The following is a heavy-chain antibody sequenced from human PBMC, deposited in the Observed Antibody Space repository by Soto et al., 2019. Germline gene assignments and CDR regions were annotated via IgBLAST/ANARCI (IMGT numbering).Heavy chain of an antibody. CDR1: GGSVSSGSYY. CDR3: ASGPRDFWSGYPNYGMDV. J-gene: IGHJ6*02. D-gene: IGHD3-3*01. CDR2: IYYSGST. Sequence: PSETLSLTCTVSGGSVSSGSYYWSWIRQPPGKGLEWIGYIYYSGSTNYNPSLKSRVTISVDTSKNQFSLKLSSVTAADTAVYYCASGPRDFWSGYPNYGMDVWGQGTTVTVSS. V-gene: IGHV4-61*01.